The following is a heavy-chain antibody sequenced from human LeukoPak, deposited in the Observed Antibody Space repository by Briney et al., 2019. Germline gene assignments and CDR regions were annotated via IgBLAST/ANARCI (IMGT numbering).Heavy chain of an antibody. V-gene: IGHV3-21*01. CDR3: ARHLGYCTSTSCYEFDY. Sequence: GGSMRLSCAASGFTFSSYSMNWVRQAPGKGLEWVSSISSSGSYIYYADSVKGRFTLSRDNTKNSLYLQMNSLRAEDTSVYYCARHLGYCTSTSCYEFDYWGQGTLVTVSS. D-gene: IGHD2-2*01. CDR2: ISSSGSYI. J-gene: IGHJ4*02. CDR1: GFTFSSYS.